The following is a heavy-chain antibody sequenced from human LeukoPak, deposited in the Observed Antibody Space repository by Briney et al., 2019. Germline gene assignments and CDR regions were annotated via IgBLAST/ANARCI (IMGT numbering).Heavy chain of an antibody. V-gene: IGHV3-11*01. CDR1: GFIFSDYY. J-gene: IGHJ6*04. CDR3: TRGVFSDV. CDR2: INGGGTTK. Sequence: GGSLRLSCAASGFIFSDYYMNWIRQAPGKGLEWVSHINGGGTTKYYADSVRGRFTLSRDDAKNTLYLQVNNLRAEDTAVYYCTRGVFSDVWGTGTTVTVSS.